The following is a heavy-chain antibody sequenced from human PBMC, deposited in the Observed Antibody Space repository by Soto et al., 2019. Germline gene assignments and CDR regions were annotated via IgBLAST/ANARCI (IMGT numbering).Heavy chain of an antibody. Sequence: QVQLVESGGGVVQPGRSLRLSCAASGFTFSSYGMHWVRQAPGKGLEWVAVISYDGSNKYYADSVKGRFTISRDNSKNTLYLQMNSLRAEDTAVYYCAKEVRLLIYFYYGMDVWGQGTTVTVSS. CDR2: ISYDGSNK. CDR1: GFTFSSYG. J-gene: IGHJ6*02. CDR3: AKEVRLLIYFYYGMDV. D-gene: IGHD3-10*01. V-gene: IGHV3-30*18.